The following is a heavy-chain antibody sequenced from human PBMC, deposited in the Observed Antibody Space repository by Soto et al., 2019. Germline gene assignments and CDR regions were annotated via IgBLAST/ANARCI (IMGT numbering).Heavy chain of an antibody. D-gene: IGHD3-10*01. CDR3: IRVLWFGELF. V-gene: IGHV2-5*02. CDR1: GFSLSTRGVG. CDR2: IYWDDDK. Sequence: QITLKESGPTLVKPTQTLTLTCTFSGFSLSTRGVGVGWIRQTAGKALEWLALIYWDDDKRYSPSLKSRLTITKDTSKDQVLLVMSNMDPVDTATYYCIRVLWFGELFWGQGTLVTVSS. J-gene: IGHJ4*02.